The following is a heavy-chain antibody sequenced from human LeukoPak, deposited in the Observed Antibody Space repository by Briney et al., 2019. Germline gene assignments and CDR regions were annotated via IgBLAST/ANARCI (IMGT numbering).Heavy chain of an antibody. J-gene: IGHJ5*02. CDR2: IIPIFGTA. Sequence: ASVKVSCKASGYTFTSYDISWVRQAPGQGLEWMGGIIPIFGTANYAQKFQGRVTITADKSTSTAYMELSSLRSEDTAVYYCARTRSLGRNYYGTNWFDPWGQGTLVTVSS. V-gene: IGHV1-69*06. CDR3: ARTRSLGRNYYGTNWFDP. D-gene: IGHD3-10*01. CDR1: GYTFTSYD.